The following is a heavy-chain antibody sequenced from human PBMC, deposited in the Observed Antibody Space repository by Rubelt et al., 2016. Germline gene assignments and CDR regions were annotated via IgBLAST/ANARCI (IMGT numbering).Heavy chain of an antibody. V-gene: IGHV1-24*01. CDR3: ATASPYCSGGSCY. CDR2: FDPEDGET. D-gene: IGHD2-15*01. CDR1: GYTLTELS. J-gene: IGHJ4*02. Sequence: QVQLVQSGAEVKKPGASVKVSCKVSGYTLTELSMHWVRQAPGKGLEWMGGFDPEDGETIYAQKFPGRVTITGDTSTDTAYMELSSLRSEDTAVYYCATASPYCSGGSCYWGQGTLVTVSS.